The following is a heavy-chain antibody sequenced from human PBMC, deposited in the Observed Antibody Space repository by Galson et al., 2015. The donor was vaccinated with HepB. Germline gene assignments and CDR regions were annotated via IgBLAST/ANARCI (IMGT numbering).Heavy chain of an antibody. CDR2: ISSSGSHT. CDR1: GFGFSSYS. CDR3: ARDRRRSDAFDI. V-gene: IGHV3-21*01. J-gene: IGHJ3*02. Sequence: SLRLSCAASGFGFSSYSMNWVRQAPGKGLEWVSSISSSGSHTYYADSVKGRLTISRDNSKNTLYLQMNSLRAEDTAVYYCARDRRRSDAFDIWGQGTMVTVSS.